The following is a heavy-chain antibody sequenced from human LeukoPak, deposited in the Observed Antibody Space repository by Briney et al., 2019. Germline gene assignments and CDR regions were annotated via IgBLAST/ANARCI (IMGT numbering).Heavy chain of an antibody. V-gene: IGHV4-4*07. CDR3: ARGLFRGLRTDPPYHYYMDV. Sequence: SETLSLTCTVSGGSISNYYWNCIRQPAGKGLEWIGRIYTSGSTNYNPSLKSRVTMSVDTSKNQFSLKLASVTAADTAAYYCARGLFRGLRTDPPYHYYMDVWGKGTTVTVSS. CDR1: GGSISNYY. CDR2: IYTSGST. D-gene: IGHD2/OR15-2a*01. J-gene: IGHJ6*03.